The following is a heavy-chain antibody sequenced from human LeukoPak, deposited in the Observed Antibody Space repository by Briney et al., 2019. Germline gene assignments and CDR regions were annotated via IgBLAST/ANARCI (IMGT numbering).Heavy chain of an antibody. D-gene: IGHD5-12*01. Sequence: RASVKVSCKVSGYTFTGYSMHWVRQAPGQGLEWMGWINPNSGGTNYAQKFQGRVTMTRGTSISTAYMELSRLRSDDTAVYYCARRGGSSGYDFNIWGQGTLVTVSS. V-gene: IGHV1-2*02. CDR2: INPNSGGT. CDR1: GYTFTGYS. CDR3: ARRGGSSGYDFNI. J-gene: IGHJ4*02.